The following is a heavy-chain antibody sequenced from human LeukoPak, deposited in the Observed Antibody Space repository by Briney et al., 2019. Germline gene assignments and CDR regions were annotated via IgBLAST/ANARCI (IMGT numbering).Heavy chain of an antibody. D-gene: IGHD3-3*01. CDR3: ARDGSAKTYYDFWSGYYTDY. J-gene: IGHJ4*02. CDR2: ISSSSSYI. V-gene: IGHV3-21*01. Sequence: PGGSLRLSCVGSGFTFSRYWLNWVRQAPGKGLEWVSSISSSSSYIYYADSVKGRSTISRDNAKNSLYLQMNSLRAEDTAVYYCARDGSAKTYYDFWSGYYTDYWGQGTLVTVSS. CDR1: GFTFSRYW.